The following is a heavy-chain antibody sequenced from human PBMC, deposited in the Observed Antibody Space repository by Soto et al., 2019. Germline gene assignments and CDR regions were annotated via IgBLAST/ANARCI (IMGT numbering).Heavy chain of an antibody. V-gene: IGHV4-4*02. CDR3: TRVAQGKCSGSRCYRWFDP. D-gene: IGHD2-2*01. J-gene: IGHJ5*02. Sequence: PSEPLSHTCAVSGVPLTNTNGGSCGRQPPGKGGEGIGEVFHSGSTNYNPSLKSRVTISVDKSKNQFSLNLTSVTAADTAVYYCTRVAQGKCSGSRCYRWFDPWGQGTLVTVSS. CDR1: GVPLTNTNG. CDR2: VFHSGST.